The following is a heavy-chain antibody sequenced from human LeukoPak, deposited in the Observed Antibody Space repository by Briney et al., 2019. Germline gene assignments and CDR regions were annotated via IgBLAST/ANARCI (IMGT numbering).Heavy chain of an antibody. CDR1: GFSVSSNS. CDR3: ATNSGVILPHY. V-gene: IGHV3-53*01. Sequence: APGSLRLSCAASGFSVSSNSMSWVRPPPRKGLEWVSVIYGGASGVTYYVYSEKCRFTISRENAKNTLYLKINSLRAEDTAVYYWATNSGVILPHYWGQGTLVTVSS. D-gene: IGHD2/OR15-2a*01. CDR2: IYGGASGVT. J-gene: IGHJ4*02.